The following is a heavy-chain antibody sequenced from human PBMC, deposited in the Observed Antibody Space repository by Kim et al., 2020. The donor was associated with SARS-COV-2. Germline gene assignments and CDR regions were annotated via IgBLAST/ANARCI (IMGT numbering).Heavy chain of an antibody. J-gene: IGHJ5*02. Sequence: NYTPSLKSRVTISVDTSKNQFSLKLSSVTAADTAVYYCARSYYALNWFDPWGQGTLVTVSS. CDR3: ARSYYALNWFDP. D-gene: IGHD3-3*01. V-gene: IGHV4-34*01.